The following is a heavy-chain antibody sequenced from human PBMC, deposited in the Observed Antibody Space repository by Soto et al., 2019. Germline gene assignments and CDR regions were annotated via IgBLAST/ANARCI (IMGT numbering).Heavy chain of an antibody. CDR2: IYPGDSDT. J-gene: IGHJ5*02. CDR1: GYSFTSYW. CDR3: ARRRGAAAGKGLWFDP. V-gene: IGHV5-51*01. Sequence: GESLKISCKGSGYSFTSYWIGWVRQMPGKGLEWMGIIYPGDSDTRYSPSFQVQVTISADKSISTAYLQWSSLKASDTAMYYCARRRGAAAGKGLWFDPWGQGTLVTVSS. D-gene: IGHD6-13*01.